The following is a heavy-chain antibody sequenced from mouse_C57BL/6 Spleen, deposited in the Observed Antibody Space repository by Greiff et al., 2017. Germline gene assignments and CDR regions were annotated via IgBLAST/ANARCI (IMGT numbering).Heavy chain of an antibody. CDR3: ARRDCGRPLYFDY. D-gene: IGHD3-3*01. CDR1: GYAFSSSW. CDR2: IYPGDGDT. Sequence: VQLQQSGPELVKPGASVKISCKASGYAFSSSWMNWVKQRPGKGLEWIGRIYPGDGDTNYNGKFKGKATLTADKASSTAYMQLSSLPSEDSAVYFCARRDCGRPLYFDYWGQGTTLTVSS. V-gene: IGHV1-82*01. J-gene: IGHJ2*01.